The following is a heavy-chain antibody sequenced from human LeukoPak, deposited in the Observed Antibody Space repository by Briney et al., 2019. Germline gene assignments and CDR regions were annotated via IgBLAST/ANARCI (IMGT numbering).Heavy chain of an antibody. CDR1: GYTFTSYG. D-gene: IGHD3-16*02. Sequence: ASVKVSCKASGYTFTSYGISWVRQAPGQGLEWMGWISAYNGNTNYAQKLQGRVTMTTDISTSTAYMELRSLRSDDTAVYYCARDGGYDYVWGSYRYEDYWGQGTLVTVSS. CDR3: ARDGGYDYVWGSYRYEDY. J-gene: IGHJ4*02. CDR2: ISAYNGNT. V-gene: IGHV1-18*01.